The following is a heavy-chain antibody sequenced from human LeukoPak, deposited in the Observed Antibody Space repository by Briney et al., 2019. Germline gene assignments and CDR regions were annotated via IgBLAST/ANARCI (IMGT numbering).Heavy chain of an antibody. CDR1: GFTFSSYE. CDR3: AKGFYDNSASGVFDI. V-gene: IGHV3-53*01. J-gene: IGHJ3*02. CDR2: IYSGGST. D-gene: IGHD3-22*01. Sequence: GGSLRLSCAASGFTFSSYEMNWVRQAPGKGLEWVSVIYSGGSTFYADSVKGRFTISRDNSKNTLYLQMNSLRAEDTAVYYCAKGFYDNSASGVFDIWGQGTMVTVSS.